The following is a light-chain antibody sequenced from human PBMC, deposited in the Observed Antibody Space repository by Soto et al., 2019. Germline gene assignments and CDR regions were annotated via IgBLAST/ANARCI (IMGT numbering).Light chain of an antibody. J-gene: IGLJ1*01. Sequence: QSVLTQPASVSGSPGQSITISCTGTSSDVGGYSYVSWYQQHPGKAPKLMIYEVSNRPSGVSNRFSGSKSGNTASLTISGLQAEDEADYYCSSYTSSSTIYVFGNGTKVT. CDR1: SSDVGGYSY. CDR3: SSYTSSSTIYV. CDR2: EVS. V-gene: IGLV2-14*01.